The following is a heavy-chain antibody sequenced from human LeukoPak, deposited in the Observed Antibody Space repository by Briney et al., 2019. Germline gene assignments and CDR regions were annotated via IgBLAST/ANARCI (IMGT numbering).Heavy chain of an antibody. D-gene: IGHD4-17*01. CDR1: GGSFSGYY. Sequence: SETLSLTCAVYGGSFSGYYWSWIRQPPGKGLEWIGEINHSGSTNYNPSLKTRVTISVDTSKNQFSLKLSSVTAADTAVYYCARGVTTRYYYYYMDVWGKGTTVTVSS. J-gene: IGHJ6*03. CDR2: INHSGST. CDR3: ARGVTTRYYYYYMDV. V-gene: IGHV4-34*01.